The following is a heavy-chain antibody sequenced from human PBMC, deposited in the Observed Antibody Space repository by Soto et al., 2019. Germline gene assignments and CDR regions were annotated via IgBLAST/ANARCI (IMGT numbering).Heavy chain of an antibody. J-gene: IGHJ6*03. Sequence: EVQLLESGGGLVQPGGSLRLSCAASGFTFSSYAMSWVRQAPGKGLEWVSTISGSGGSTYYADSVKGRFTISRDNSKNTLYLQMNSLRAEDTAVFYCAKGMGDFWTGYTHYYNYYMDVWGKGTTVTVSS. CDR2: ISGSGGST. CDR3: AKGMGDFWTGYTHYYNYYMDV. D-gene: IGHD3-3*01. V-gene: IGHV3-23*01. CDR1: GFTFSSYA.